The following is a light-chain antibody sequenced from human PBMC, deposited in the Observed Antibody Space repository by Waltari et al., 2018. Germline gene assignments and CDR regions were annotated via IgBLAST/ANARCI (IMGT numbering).Light chain of an antibody. V-gene: IGKV1-5*01. Sequence: IQMTQSPSALSASVGYRVTITCRASQRINTWMAWYQQRPGKAPKVLIYDVSTLESGVPSRFSGSGSGTEFTLAINNLQPEDFATYYCQQSYTTAYTFGQGTKLEIK. CDR1: QRINTW. CDR2: DVS. CDR3: QQSYTTAYT. J-gene: IGKJ2*01.